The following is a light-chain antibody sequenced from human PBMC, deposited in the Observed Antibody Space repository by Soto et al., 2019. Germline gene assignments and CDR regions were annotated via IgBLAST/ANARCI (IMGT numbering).Light chain of an antibody. Sequence: EIVMTQSPGTLSVSPGDRATLSCRASQSVSSSLAWYQHKPGQAPRLIIYEASNRAAGIPARFSGSGSGTDFTLTITSLEPEDFAFYYCHQRQRWPRTFGQGTKVDIK. CDR3: HQRQRWPRT. V-gene: IGKV3-11*01. J-gene: IGKJ1*01. CDR1: QSVSSS. CDR2: EAS.